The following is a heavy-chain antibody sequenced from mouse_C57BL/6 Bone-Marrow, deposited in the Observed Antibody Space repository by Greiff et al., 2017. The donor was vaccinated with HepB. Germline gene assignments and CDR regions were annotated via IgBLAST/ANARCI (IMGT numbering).Heavy chain of an antibody. V-gene: IGHV1-15*01. J-gene: IGHJ3*01. Sequence: LVESGAELVRPGASVTLSCKASGYTFTDYEMHWVKQTPVHGLEWIGAIDPETGGTAYNQKFKGKAILTADKSSSTAYMELRSLTSEDSAVYYCTHLWGWGQGTLVTVSA. CDR2: IDPETGGT. D-gene: IGHD1-1*02. CDR3: THLWG. CDR1: GYTFTDYE.